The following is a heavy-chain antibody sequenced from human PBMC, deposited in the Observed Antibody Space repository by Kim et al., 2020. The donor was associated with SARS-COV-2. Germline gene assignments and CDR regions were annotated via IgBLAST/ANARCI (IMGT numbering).Heavy chain of an antibody. D-gene: IGHD3-3*01. V-gene: IGHV3-73*01. CDR1: GLTFSDSS. CDR3: IYDFWSGYSPNPQDDY. CDR2: IRRKADNYAT. Sequence: GGSLRLSCAASGLTFSDSSIHWVRQASGKGLEWVGRIRRKADNYATAYAASVKGRFSISRDDSKNTAYLQMNSLKTEDTAVYYCIYDFWSGYSPNPQDDYWGQETLVTVSS. J-gene: IGHJ4*02.